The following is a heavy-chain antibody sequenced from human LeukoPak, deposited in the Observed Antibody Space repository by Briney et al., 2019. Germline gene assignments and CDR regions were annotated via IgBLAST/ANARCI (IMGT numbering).Heavy chain of an antibody. CDR1: GFTFSSYA. CDR2: IKQDGSEK. J-gene: IGHJ4*02. Sequence: GGSLRLSCAASGFTFSSYAMSWVRQAPGKGLEWVANIKQDGSEKFYVDSVKGRFTISRDNAKKSLYLQMNNLGAEDTAMYYCVREIDYWGQGTLVTVSS. CDR3: VREIDY. V-gene: IGHV3-7*01.